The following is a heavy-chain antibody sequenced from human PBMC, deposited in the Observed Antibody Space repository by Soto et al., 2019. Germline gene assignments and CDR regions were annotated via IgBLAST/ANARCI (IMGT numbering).Heavy chain of an antibody. D-gene: IGHD3-3*01. CDR1: GYTFTSYA. Sequence: GASVKVSCKASGYTFTSYAMHCVRQAPGQRLEWMGWINAGNGNTKYSQKFQGRVTITRDTSASTAYMELSSLRSEDTAVYYCARESTSYYDFWSGGYYYYYMDVWGKGTTVTVSS. J-gene: IGHJ6*03. CDR3: ARESTSYYDFWSGGYYYYYMDV. V-gene: IGHV1-3*01. CDR2: INAGNGNT.